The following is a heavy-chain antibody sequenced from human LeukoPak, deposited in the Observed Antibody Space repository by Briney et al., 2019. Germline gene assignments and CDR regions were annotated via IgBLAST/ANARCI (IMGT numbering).Heavy chain of an antibody. CDR1: GITLSNYA. CDR3: AKRGIVIRGLLVFGFHTEAYYFDS. Sequence: GGSLRLSCVVSGITLSNYAMSWVRQAPGKGLEWVSGMSGSGGGTKYADSVKSRFTISRDNSLNTLYLQMNSLRAEDTAVYFCAKRGIVIRGLLVFGFHTEAYYFDSWGQGILVTVSS. V-gene: IGHV3-23*01. J-gene: IGHJ4*02. D-gene: IGHD3-10*01. CDR2: MSGSGGGT.